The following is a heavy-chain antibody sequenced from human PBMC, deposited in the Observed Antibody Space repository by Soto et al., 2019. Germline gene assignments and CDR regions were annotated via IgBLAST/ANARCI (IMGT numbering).Heavy chain of an antibody. V-gene: IGHV1-69*04. CDR3: ARDLQGYYYYMDV. J-gene: IGHJ6*03. Sequence: GASVKVSCKASGGTFSSYPISWVRQAPGQGLEWMGRIIPILGIANYAQKFQGRVTITADKSTSTAYMELSSLRSEDTAVYYCARDLQGYYYYMDVWGKRTTVTVSS. CDR2: IIPILGIA. CDR1: GGTFSSYP.